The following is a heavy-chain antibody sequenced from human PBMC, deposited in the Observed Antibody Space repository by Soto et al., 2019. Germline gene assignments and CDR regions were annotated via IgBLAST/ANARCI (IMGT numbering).Heavy chain of an antibody. CDR2: IYWDDDK. V-gene: IGHV2-5*02. J-gene: IGHJ4*02. CDR3: AHRAVLCSGGTCYSHPFDF. D-gene: IGHD2-15*01. CDR1: GFSLTTTGVG. Sequence: QITLKESGPTLVKPTQTLTLTCTFSGFSLTTTGVGVGWIRQPPGKALEWLAIIYWDDDKRYSPSLKSRLTSTKDTSKNQVVLTMTNMDPVHTATYFCAHRAVLCSGGTCYSHPFDFWGQGTLVTVSS.